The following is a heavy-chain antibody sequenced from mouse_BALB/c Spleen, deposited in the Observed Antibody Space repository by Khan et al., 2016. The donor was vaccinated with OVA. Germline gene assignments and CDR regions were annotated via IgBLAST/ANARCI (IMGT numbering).Heavy chain of an antibody. Sequence: QVQLQQSGGDLMKPGASVKISCKATGYTFSSYLLEWVKQRPGHGLEWIGQIFPGSVSTTYNEKFKGKATFTADTSSNTAYMQLSSLPSEDSAVYYRARGGDGGLGYWGQGSLFTGAA. D-gene: IGHD2-13*01. CDR3: ARGGDGGLGY. V-gene: IGHV1-9*01. CDR1: GYTFSSYL. CDR2: IFPGSVST. J-gene: IGHJ3*01.